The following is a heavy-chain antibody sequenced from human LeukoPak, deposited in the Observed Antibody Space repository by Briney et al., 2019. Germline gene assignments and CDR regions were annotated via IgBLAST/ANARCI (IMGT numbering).Heavy chain of an antibody. CDR1: GFTFSSYG. CDR3: AKSGGIRSIAAAGSYFDY. D-gene: IGHD6-13*01. CDR2: ISYDGSNK. J-gene: IGHJ4*02. V-gene: IGHV3-30*18. Sequence: AGGSLRLSCAASGFTFSSYGMHWVRQAPGKGLEWVAVISYDGSNKYYADSVKGRFTISRDNSKNTLYLQMNSLRAEDTAVYYCAKSGGIRSIAAAGSYFDYWGQGTLVTVSS.